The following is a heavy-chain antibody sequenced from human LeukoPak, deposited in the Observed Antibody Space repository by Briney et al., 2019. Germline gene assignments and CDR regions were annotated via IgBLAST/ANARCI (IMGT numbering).Heavy chain of an antibody. CDR3: ARSLLGVTLPRQNWFDP. J-gene: IGHJ5*02. CDR1: GGSISNSDYY. V-gene: IGHV4-39*07. Sequence: PSETLSLTCTVSGGSISNSDYYWGWIRQPPGKGLEWIGSIYYSGSTNYNPSLKSRVTISLDTSKTQFSLELSSVTAADTAVYYCARSLLGVTLPRQNWFDPWGQGTLVTVSS. D-gene: IGHD1-26*01. CDR2: IYYSGST.